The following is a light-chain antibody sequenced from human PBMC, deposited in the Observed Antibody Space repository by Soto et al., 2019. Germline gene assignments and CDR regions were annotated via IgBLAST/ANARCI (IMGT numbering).Light chain of an antibody. J-gene: IGKJ4*01. CDR3: QQRSHWPT. V-gene: IGKV3-11*01. Sequence: EIVLTQSPATLSLSPGERATLSCRASQSVSSYLAWYQQKPGQAPRLLISDASNRATGIPARFSGSGSGTDFILTISSLEPEDFEVYYCQQRSHWPTFGGGTKVEIK. CDR2: DAS. CDR1: QSVSSY.